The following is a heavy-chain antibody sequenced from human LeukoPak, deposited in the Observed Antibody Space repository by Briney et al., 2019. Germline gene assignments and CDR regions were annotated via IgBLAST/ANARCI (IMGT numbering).Heavy chain of an antibody. J-gene: IGHJ4*02. V-gene: IGHV4-34*01. CDR3: ARSSNWYSLDH. CDR2: IYHSGST. D-gene: IGHD6-13*01. CDR1: GGSFSGYF. Sequence: SETLSLTCAVYGGSFSGYFWSWIRQPPGKGLEWIGEIYHSGSTNYNPSLKSQVTISVDTSKNQFSLNLSSVTAADTAVYFCARSSNWYSLDHWGQGTLVTVSS.